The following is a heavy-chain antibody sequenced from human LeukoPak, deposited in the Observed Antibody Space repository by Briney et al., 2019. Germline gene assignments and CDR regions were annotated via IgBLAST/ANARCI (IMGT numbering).Heavy chain of an antibody. J-gene: IGHJ5*02. CDR2: IYYSGST. D-gene: IGHD6-6*01. Sequence: SETLSLTCTVSGGSISSGGYYWSWIRQHPGKGLEWIGYIYYSGSTYYNPSLKSRVTISVDTSKNQFSLKLSSVTAADTAVYYCARTWRDIAARPSWFDPWGQGTLVTVSS. CDR1: GGSISSGGYY. V-gene: IGHV4-31*03. CDR3: ARTWRDIAARPSWFDP.